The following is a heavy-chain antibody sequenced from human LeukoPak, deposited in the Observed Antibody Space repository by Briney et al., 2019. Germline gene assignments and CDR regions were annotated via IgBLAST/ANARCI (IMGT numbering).Heavy chain of an antibody. CDR2: ISYSGDTI. CDR1: EFTFSDYY. V-gene: IGHV3-11*01. CDR3: AKIPEGYYDFFGP. Sequence: GGSLRLSCAASEFTFSDYYMSWIRQAPGKGLEWVSYISYSGDTIYYADSVKGRFTVSRDNAKNSLYLQMNSLRVEDTAVYYCAKIPEGYYDFFGPWGQGTLVTVSS. D-gene: IGHD3-3*01. J-gene: IGHJ4*02.